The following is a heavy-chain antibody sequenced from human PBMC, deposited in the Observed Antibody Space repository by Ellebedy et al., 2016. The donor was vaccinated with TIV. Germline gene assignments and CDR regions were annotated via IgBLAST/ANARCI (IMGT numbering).Heavy chain of an antibody. CDR2: ISYDGSNQ. CDR3: ARVHGGYFYYGMDV. Sequence: GGSLRLSCGASGFTFNSYGMHWVRQAPGKGLEWVAAISYDGSNQYYADSVKGRFTISRDSSKNTLDLQMNSLRAEDTAVYYCARVHGGYFYYGMDVWGQGTTVTVSS. J-gene: IGHJ6*02. V-gene: IGHV3-30*03. CDR1: GFTFNSYG.